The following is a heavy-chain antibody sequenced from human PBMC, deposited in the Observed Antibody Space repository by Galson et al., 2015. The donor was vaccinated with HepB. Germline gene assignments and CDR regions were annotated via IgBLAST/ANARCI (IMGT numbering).Heavy chain of an antibody. CDR3: ARDVAPVVPAAYDAFDI. CDR1: GYTFTSYG. D-gene: IGHD2-2*01. Sequence: SVKVSCKASGYTFTSYGFSWVRQVPGQGLEWMGWISAYDGDTNYAQKFQGRPTMTTDTSTSTAYMELRSLRSDDTAVYFCARDVAPVVPAAYDAFDIWGQGTMVTVSS. J-gene: IGHJ3*02. CDR2: ISAYDGDT. V-gene: IGHV1-18*01.